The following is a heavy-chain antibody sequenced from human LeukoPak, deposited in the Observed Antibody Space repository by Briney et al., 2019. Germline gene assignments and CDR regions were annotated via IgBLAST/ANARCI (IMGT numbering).Heavy chain of an antibody. J-gene: IGHJ4*02. D-gene: IGHD2-2*01. CDR3: AKVWGVVVPADNYFDY. CDR1: GFTFSSYA. CDR2: ISGSGGST. V-gene: IGHV3-23*01. Sequence: GGSLRLSCAASGFTFSSYAMSWVRQAPGKGLEWVSAISGSGGSTYYADSVKGRFTISRDNSKNTLYLQMNSLRAEDTAVYYCAKVWGVVVPADNYFDYWGQGTLVTVSS.